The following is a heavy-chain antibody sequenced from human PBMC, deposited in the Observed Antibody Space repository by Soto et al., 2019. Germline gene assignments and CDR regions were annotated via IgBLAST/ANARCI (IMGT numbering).Heavy chain of an antibody. J-gene: IGHJ6*02. CDR2: IIPIFGTA. CDR1: GGTFSSYA. CDR3: ARKGGYSYGYNYYYGMDV. D-gene: IGHD5-18*01. Sequence: QVQLVQSGAEVKKPGSSVKVSCKASGGTFSSYAISWVRQAPGQGLEWMGGIIPIFGTANYAQKFQGRVTITADESTSTAYMELRSLRSEDTSVYYCARKGGYSYGYNYYYGMDVWGQGTTVTVAS. V-gene: IGHV1-69*01.